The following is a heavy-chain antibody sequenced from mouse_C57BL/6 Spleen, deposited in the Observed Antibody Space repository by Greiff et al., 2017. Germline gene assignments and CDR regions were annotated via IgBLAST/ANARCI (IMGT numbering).Heavy chain of an antibody. D-gene: IGHD1-1*01. V-gene: IGHV1-82*01. J-gene: IGHJ1*03. Sequence: QVQLKQSGPELVKPGASVKISCKASGYAFSSSWMNWVKQRPGKGLEWIGRIYPGDGDTNFNGKFKGKATLTADKSSSTAYMQLSSLTSEDSAVYFCARDGSSGYWYFDVWGTGTTVTVSS. CDR1: GYAFSSSW. CDR3: ARDGSSGYWYFDV. CDR2: IYPGDGDT.